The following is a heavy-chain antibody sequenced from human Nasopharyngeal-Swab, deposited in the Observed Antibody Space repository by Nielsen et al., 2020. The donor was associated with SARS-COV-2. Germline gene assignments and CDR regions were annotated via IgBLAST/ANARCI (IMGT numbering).Heavy chain of an antibody. D-gene: IGHD5-12*01. CDR2: MNPNSGNT. CDR3: ARGFIVATIFHYYYYMDV. V-gene: IGHV1-8*01. J-gene: IGHJ6*03. Sequence: WVRQAPGQGIEWMGWMNPNSGNTCYAQKFQGRVTMTRNTSISTAYMELSSLRSEDTAVYYCARGFIVATIFHYYYYMDVWGKGTTVTVSS.